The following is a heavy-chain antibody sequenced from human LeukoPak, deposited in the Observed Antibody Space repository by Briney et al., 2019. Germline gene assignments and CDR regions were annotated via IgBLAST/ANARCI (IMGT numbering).Heavy chain of an antibody. Sequence: GGSLRLSCAASGFTFSSYWMSWVREAPGKGLEGVATVKLDGSEKYYVDSVKGRFTISRDNAKNSLYLQMNSLRAEDTAVFYCAREPVRDYFDYWGQGTLVTVSS. V-gene: IGHV3-7*01. CDR2: VKLDGSEK. CDR1: GFTFSSYW. J-gene: IGHJ4*02. CDR3: AREPVRDYFDY.